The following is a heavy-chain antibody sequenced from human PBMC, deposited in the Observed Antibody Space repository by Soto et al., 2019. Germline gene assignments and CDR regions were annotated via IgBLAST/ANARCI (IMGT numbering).Heavy chain of an antibody. CDR2: IYPGDSDT. D-gene: IGHD2-8*02. V-gene: IGHV5-51*03. CDR1: GYAFSSYW. CDR3: ARGYCTATICDPWFDP. Sequence: GESLKISCQGSGYAFSSYWIAWVRRMPGKGLEWMGIIYPGDSDTRYSPSFQGQVTISVDKSITTAYLQWSSLKASDTAMYYCARGYCTATICDPWFDPWGQGTLVTVS. J-gene: IGHJ5*02.